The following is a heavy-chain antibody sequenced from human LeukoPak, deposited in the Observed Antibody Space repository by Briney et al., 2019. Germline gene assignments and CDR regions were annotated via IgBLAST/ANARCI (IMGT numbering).Heavy chain of an antibody. D-gene: IGHD2-8*02. Sequence: ASVKVSCKASGYTFTDYYMHWVRQAPGQGLEWMGWINAKSGDTKYAQKFQARVTTTRDTSITTTYMEVSRLSSDDTAAYYCARQNTGQLDYWGQGTLVTVSS. J-gene: IGHJ4*02. CDR3: ARQNTGQLDY. CDR1: GYTFTDYY. CDR2: INAKSGDT. V-gene: IGHV1-2*02.